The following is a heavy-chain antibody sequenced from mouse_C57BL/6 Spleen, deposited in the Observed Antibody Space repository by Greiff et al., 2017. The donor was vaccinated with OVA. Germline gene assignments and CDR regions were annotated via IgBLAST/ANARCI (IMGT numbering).Heavy chain of an antibody. J-gene: IGHJ2*01. Sequence: EVKLVESGGGLVKPGGSLKLSCAASGFTFSSYAMSWVRQTPEKRLEWVATISDGGSYTYYPDNVKGRFTISRDNAKNNLYLQMSHLKSEDTAMYYCARSDYYGSSSLDYWGQGTTLTVSS. CDR2: ISDGGSYT. CDR1: GFTFSSYA. CDR3: ARSDYYGSSSLDY. V-gene: IGHV5-4*03. D-gene: IGHD1-1*01.